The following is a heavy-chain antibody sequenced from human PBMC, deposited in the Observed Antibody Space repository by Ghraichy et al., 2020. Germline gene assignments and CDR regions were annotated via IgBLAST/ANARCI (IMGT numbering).Heavy chain of an antibody. CDR3: ARESKYSSSSRYFDL. Sequence: GGSLRLSCAASGFTFSSYSMNWVRQAPGKGLEWVSYISSSSSTIYYADSVKGRFTISRDNAKNSLYLQMNSLRDEDTAVYYCARESKYSSSSRYFDLWGRGTLVTVSS. J-gene: IGHJ2*01. V-gene: IGHV3-48*02. CDR2: ISSSSSTI. D-gene: IGHD6-6*01. CDR1: GFTFSSYS.